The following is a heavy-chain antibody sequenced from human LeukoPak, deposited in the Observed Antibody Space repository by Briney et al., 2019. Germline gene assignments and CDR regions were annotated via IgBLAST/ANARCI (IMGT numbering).Heavy chain of an antibody. D-gene: IGHD3-22*01. CDR2: ISYDESDK. CDR3: ATVRDRGYYFNY. J-gene: IGHJ4*02. V-gene: IGHV3-30*03. CDR1: GFTFSSYA. Sequence: GGSLRLSCAASGFTFSSYAMHWVRQAPGKGLQWVAFISYDESDKFYADSVKGRFTLSRDNSKNTVYLQMNSLRAEDTAVYYCATVRDRGYYFNYWGQGTLVTVSS.